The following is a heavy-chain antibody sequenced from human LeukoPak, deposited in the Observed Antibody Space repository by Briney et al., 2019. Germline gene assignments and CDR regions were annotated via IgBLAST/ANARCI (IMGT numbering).Heavy chain of an antibody. CDR3: ARELLGIDY. CDR2: IYSGGST. Sequence: GGSLRLSCAASGFTFSSYAMSWVRQAPGKGLEWVSVIYSGGSTYYADSVKGRFTISRHNSKNTLYLQMNSLRAEDTAVYYCARELLGIDYWGQGTLVTVSS. J-gene: IGHJ4*02. CDR1: GFTFSSYA. V-gene: IGHV3-53*04. D-gene: IGHD2-15*01.